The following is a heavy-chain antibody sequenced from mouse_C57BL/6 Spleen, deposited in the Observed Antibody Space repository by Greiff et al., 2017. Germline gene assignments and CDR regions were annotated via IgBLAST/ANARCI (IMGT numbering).Heavy chain of an antibody. CDR1: GYTFTSYW. CDR2: IDPSDSYT. Sequence: QVQLQQPGAELVMPGASVKLSCKASGYTFTSYWMHWVKQRPGQGLEWIGEIDPSDSYTNYNQKFKGKSTLTVDKSSSTAYMQLSRLTSEDSAVYYCASYGSSPSWFAYWGQGTLVTVSA. J-gene: IGHJ3*01. D-gene: IGHD1-1*01. V-gene: IGHV1-69*01. CDR3: ASYGSSPSWFAY.